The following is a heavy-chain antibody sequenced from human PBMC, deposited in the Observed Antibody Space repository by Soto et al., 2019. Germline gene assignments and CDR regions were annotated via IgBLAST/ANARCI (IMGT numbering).Heavy chain of an antibody. CDR3: ARAIKRITIFGVVIHDGMYV. CDR1: GVTRCSYS. CDR2: ISSSSSYI. D-gene: IGHD3-3*01. Sequence: RGAAGVTRCSYSMNHVSKDPGKGLEWVSSISSSSSYIYYADSVKGRFTISRDNAKNSLYLQMNSLRAEDTAVYYCARAIKRITIFGVVIHDGMYVWGQGTTVTVSS. J-gene: IGHJ6*02. V-gene: IGHV3-21*01.